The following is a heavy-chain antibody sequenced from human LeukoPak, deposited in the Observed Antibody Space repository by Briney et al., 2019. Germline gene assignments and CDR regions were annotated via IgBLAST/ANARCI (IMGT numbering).Heavy chain of an antibody. CDR3: ARGETEGYDFWSGYSVLDPFDY. V-gene: IGHV1-8*01. Sequence: ASVKVSCKASGYTFTSYDINWVRQATGQGLEWMGWMNPNSGNTGYAQKFQGRVTMTRNTSISTAYMELSSLRSEDTAVYYCARGETEGYDFWSGYSVLDPFDYWGQGTLVTVSS. CDR2: MNPNSGNT. J-gene: IGHJ4*02. D-gene: IGHD3-3*01. CDR1: GYTFTSYD.